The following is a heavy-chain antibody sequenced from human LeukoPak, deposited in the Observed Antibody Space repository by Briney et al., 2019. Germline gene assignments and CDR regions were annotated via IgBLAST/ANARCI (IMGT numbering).Heavy chain of an antibody. CDR3: ARVRGKASYYDFWSGYHNWFDP. Sequence: TSETLSLTCTVSGGSISSYYWSWIRQPAGKGLEWIGRIYTSGSTNYNPSLKSRVTMSVDTSKNQFSLKLSSVTAADTAVYYCARVRGKASYYDFWSGYHNWFDPWGQGTLVTVSS. V-gene: IGHV4-4*07. CDR2: IYTSGST. D-gene: IGHD3-3*01. J-gene: IGHJ5*02. CDR1: GGSISSYY.